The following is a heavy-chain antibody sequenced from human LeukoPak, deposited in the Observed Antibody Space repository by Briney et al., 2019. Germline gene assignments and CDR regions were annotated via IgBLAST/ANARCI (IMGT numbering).Heavy chain of an antibody. CDR1: GYTFTSNY. V-gene: IGHV1-46*01. Sequence: ASVKVSCKASGYTFTSNYIHWVRQAPGQGLGWLGMIYPRDGSTSYAQKFQGRVTVTWDTSTSKVHMGLSGLRSEDTAAYYCERDQGGFDYWGQGTLVTVSS. CDR3: ERDQGGFDY. CDR2: IYPRDGST. J-gene: IGHJ4*02.